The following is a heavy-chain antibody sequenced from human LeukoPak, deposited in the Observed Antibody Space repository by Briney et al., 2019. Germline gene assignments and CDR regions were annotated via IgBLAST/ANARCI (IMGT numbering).Heavy chain of an antibody. CDR2: IYYSGST. J-gene: IGHJ4*02. CDR1: GGSISSSSYY. D-gene: IGHD6-6*01. Sequence: SETLSLTCTVSGGSISSSSYYWGWIRQPPGKGLEWIGSIYYSGSTYYNPSLKSRVTISVDTSKNQFSLKLSSVTAADTAVYYCARGQYSSSSYIDYWGQGTLVTVSS. CDR3: ARGQYSSSSYIDY. V-gene: IGHV4-39*01.